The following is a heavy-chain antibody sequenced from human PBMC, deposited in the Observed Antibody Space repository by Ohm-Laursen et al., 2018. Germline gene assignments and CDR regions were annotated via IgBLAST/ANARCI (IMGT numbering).Heavy chain of an antibody. CDR1: GGSISSYY. Sequence: PSETLSLTCTVSGGSISSYYWRWIRQPPGKGLEWIGYIYYSGSTNYNPTLKSRFTISVDTSKNQFSLKLRSVTAADTAVYYCARWDRGDDDDSSGPFDYWGQGTLVTVSS. J-gene: IGHJ4*02. CDR2: IYYSGST. D-gene: IGHD3-22*01. CDR3: ARWDRGDDDDSSGPFDY. V-gene: IGHV4-59*08.